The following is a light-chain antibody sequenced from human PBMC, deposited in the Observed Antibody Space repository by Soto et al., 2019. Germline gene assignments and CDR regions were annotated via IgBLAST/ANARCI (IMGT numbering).Light chain of an antibody. CDR2: GNT. V-gene: IGLV1-40*01. J-gene: IGLJ3*02. CDR3: QSYDSSLRAWV. CDR1: SSNIGAGYD. Sequence: QSVLTQPPSVSGAPGQRVTISCTGSSSNIGAGYDVHWYHHLPGTAPKLLIYGNTNRPSGISDRFSASKSGSSASLAITGLQAEDEADYSCQSYDSSLRAWVFGGGTKVTVL.